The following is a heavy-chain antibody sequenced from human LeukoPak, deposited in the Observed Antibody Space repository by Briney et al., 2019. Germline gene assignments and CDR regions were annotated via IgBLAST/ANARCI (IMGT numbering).Heavy chain of an antibody. V-gene: IGHV4-31*03. J-gene: IGHJ2*01. Sequence: SETLSLTCTVSGGSISSGGYYWSWIRQHPGKGLEWIGYIYYSGSTYYNPSLKSRVTISVDTSKNQFSLKLSSVTAADTAVYYCARDPLKYWYFDLGGRGTLVTVSS. CDR1: GGSISSGGYY. CDR2: IYYSGST. CDR3: ARDPLKYWYFDL.